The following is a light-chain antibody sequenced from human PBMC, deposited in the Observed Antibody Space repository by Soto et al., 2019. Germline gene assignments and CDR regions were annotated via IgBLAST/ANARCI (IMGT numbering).Light chain of an antibody. J-gene: IGKJ3*01. V-gene: IGKV3-20*01. CDR1: QSVSSGY. CDR2: AAS. CDR3: QQYDSSPLFS. Sequence: EIVLTQSPGTLSLSPGERATLSCRASQSVSSGYLAWYQQKVGQAPRLLIYAASSRATGIPDRFSGSGSGSAFTLTISRLESEDFAVYYCQQYDSSPLFSFGPGTKVEIK.